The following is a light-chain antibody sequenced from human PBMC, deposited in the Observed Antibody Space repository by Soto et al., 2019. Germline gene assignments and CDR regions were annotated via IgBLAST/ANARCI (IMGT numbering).Light chain of an antibody. CDR1: QSVSSN. CDR3: QQYNNWPRWT. V-gene: IGKV3-15*01. Sequence: EIVMTQAPATLSVSPGERATVSCRASQSVSSNLAWYQQKPGQAPRLLIYGASTRATGIPARFSGSGSGTEFTLTISSLQSEDFAVYYCQQYNNWPRWTSGQGTKVDIK. J-gene: IGKJ1*01. CDR2: GAS.